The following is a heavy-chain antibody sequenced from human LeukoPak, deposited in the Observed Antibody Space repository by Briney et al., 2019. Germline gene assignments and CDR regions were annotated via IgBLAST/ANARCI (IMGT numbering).Heavy chain of an antibody. CDR2: IWYDGSNK. D-gene: IGHD2-2*01. Sequence: GGSLRLSCAASGFTFSSYGMHWVRQAPGKGLEWVAVIWYDGSNKYYADSVKGRFTISRDNSKNTLYLQMNSLRAEDTAVYYCARGSGMGYCSSTSCSPFDYWGQGTLVTVSS. V-gene: IGHV3-33*01. CDR1: GFTFSSYG. CDR3: ARGSGMGYCSSTSCSPFDY. J-gene: IGHJ4*02.